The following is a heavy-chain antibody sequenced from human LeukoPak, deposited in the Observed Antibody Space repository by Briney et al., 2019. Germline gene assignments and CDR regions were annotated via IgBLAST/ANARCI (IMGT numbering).Heavy chain of an antibody. CDR1: GYTLTELS. CDR3: ATGDTAMVISFDY. J-gene: IGHJ4*02. Sequence: GASVKVSCKVSGYTLTELSMHWVRQAPGKGLEWMGGFDPEDGETIYAQKFQGRVTMTEDTSTDTAYMELSSLRSEDTAVYYRATGDTAMVISFDYWGQGTLVTVSS. CDR2: FDPEDGET. V-gene: IGHV1-24*01. D-gene: IGHD5-18*01.